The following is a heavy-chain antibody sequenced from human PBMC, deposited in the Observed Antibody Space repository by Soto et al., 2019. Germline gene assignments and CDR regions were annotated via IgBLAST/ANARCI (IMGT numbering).Heavy chain of an antibody. J-gene: IGHJ5*02. Sequence: EVQLLESGGGLVQPGGSLRLSCAASGFTFSSYAMSWVRQAPGKGLEWVSSISSSSSYIYYADSVKGRFTISRDNAKNSLYLQMNSLRAEDTAVYYCARAAARTYSSSWYWFDPWGQGTLVTVSS. CDR2: ISSSSSYI. V-gene: IGHV3-21*01. D-gene: IGHD6-13*01. CDR1: GFTFSSYA. CDR3: ARAAARTYSSSWYWFDP.